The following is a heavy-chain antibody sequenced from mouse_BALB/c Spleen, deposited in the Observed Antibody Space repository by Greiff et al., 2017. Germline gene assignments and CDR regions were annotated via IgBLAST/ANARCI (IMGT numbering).Heavy chain of an antibody. CDR2: IYPGDGDT. Sequence: VQLQQSGAELARPGASVKLSCKASGYTFTSYWMQWVKQRPGQGLEWIGAIYPGDGDTRYTQKFKGKATLTADKSSSTAYMQLSSLASEDSAVYYCARYGDYDVGDYWGQGTSVTVSS. CDR3: ARYGDYDVGDY. V-gene: IGHV1-87*01. D-gene: IGHD2-4*01. CDR1: GYTFTSYW. J-gene: IGHJ4*01.